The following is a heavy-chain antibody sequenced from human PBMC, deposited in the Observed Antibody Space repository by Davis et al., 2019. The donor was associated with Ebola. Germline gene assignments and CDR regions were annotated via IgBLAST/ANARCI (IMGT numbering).Heavy chain of an antibody. D-gene: IGHD1-26*01. CDR1: GYTFTSYG. V-gene: IGHV1-18*04. Sequence: ASVKVSCKASGYTFTSYGISWVRQAPGQGLEWMGWINPHNGNTNYAQNVQGRVIMTSDTATTTAYMEVGSLRSDDTAVYYCARQGGGSGRLTSFDYWAQGTLVTVSS. CDR3: ARQGGGSGRLTSFDY. J-gene: IGHJ4*02. CDR2: INPHNGNT.